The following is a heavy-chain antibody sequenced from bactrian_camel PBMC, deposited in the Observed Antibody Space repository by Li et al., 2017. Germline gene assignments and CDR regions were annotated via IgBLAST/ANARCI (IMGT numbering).Heavy chain of an antibody. V-gene: IGHV3S60*01. CDR1: GFTRNKMYC. D-gene: IGHD2*01. CDR2: IWEDGST. J-gene: IGHJ6*01. CDR3: GAEITGVVVTAIPSYVALTFVP. Sequence: VQLVESGGGSVQAGGSLRLSCAASGFTRNKMYCMGWFRQMTGNEREGVAGIWEDGSTHYADSAKGRFVVSRDRNKDTFYLQLNNLKPEDTAKYYCGAEITGVVVTAIPSYVALTFVPRAGGPRSPSP.